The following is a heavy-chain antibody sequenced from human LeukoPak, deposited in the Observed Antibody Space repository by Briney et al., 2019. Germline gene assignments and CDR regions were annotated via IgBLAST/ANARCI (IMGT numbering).Heavy chain of an antibody. CDR2: ISAYNGNT. D-gene: IGHD2-2*01. V-gene: IGHV1-18*01. Sequence: ASVKVSCKVSGYTFTSYGISWVRQAPGQGLEWMGWISAYNGNTNYAQKLQGRVTMTTDTSTSTAYMELRSLRSDDTAVYYCVQYCSSTSCYEEFDYWGQGTLVTVSS. CDR1: GYTFTSYG. J-gene: IGHJ4*02. CDR3: VQYCSSTSCYEEFDY.